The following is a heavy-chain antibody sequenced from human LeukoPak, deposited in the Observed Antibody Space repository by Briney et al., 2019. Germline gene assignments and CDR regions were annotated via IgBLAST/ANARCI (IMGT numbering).Heavy chain of an antibody. Sequence: GGSLRLSCAASGFTFSSYEMNWVRQAPGKGLEWVSYISSSGSTIYYADSVKGRFTISRDNAKNSLYLQMNSLRAEDTAVYYCARWSCSSTSCPSDYWGQGTLVTVSS. D-gene: IGHD2-2*01. CDR1: GFTFSSYE. CDR3: ARWSCSSTSCPSDY. J-gene: IGHJ4*02. CDR2: ISSSGSTI. V-gene: IGHV3-48*03.